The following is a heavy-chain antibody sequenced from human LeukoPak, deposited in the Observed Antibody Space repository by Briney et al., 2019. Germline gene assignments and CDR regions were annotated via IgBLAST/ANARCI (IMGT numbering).Heavy chain of an antibody. CDR1: GFTFSSYE. CDR2: ISRSGSTI. CDR3: ASGGAVDDLFQH. D-gene: IGHD3-16*01. Sequence: GGSLGLSCAASGFTFSSYEMNWVRQAPGKGLEGVSYISRSGSTIYYADSVKGRFTISRGNAKNSLYLQMSSLRAEDTAVYYCASGGAVDDLFQHWGQGTLVTVSS. V-gene: IGHV3-48*03. J-gene: IGHJ1*01.